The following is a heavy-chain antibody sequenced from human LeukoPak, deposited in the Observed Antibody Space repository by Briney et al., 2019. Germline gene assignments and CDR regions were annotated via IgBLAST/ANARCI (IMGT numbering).Heavy chain of an antibody. J-gene: IGHJ4*02. D-gene: IGHD1-26*01. CDR2: TRYDESKT. Sequence: QSGGSLRLSCAASGFIFSSYGMHWVRQTPGKGLDWVAFTRYDESKTFYGDSVRGRFTISRDNSKNTLYLQMNSLTTDDSAVYYCAKARYSGSPALDFWGQGTLVTVSS. V-gene: IGHV3-30*02. CDR1: GFIFSSYG. CDR3: AKARYSGSPALDF.